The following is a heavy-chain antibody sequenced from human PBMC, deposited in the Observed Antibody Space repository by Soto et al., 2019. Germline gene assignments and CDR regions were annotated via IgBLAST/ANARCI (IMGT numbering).Heavy chain of an antibody. V-gene: IGHV1-8*01. CDR3: ARAPSSGEEVDY. J-gene: IGHJ4*02. Sequence: QVQLVQSGAEVKKPGASVKVSCKASGYTFTSYDINWLRQATGQGLEWMGWMNPNSGNTGYARKFQGRVTMTRNTSISTAYMELSSLRSEDTAVYYCARAPSSGEEVDYWGQGTLVTVSS. CDR1: GYTFTSYD. CDR2: MNPNSGNT.